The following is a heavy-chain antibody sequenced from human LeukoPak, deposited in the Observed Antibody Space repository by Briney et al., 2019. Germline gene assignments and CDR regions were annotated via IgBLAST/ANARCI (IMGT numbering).Heavy chain of an antibody. CDR3: ARIRSQTLYYYDSSGYSDNDAFDI. D-gene: IGHD3-22*01. CDR2: INPNSGGT. CDR1: GYTFTGYY. J-gene: IGHJ3*02. V-gene: IGHV1-2*02. Sequence: ASVKVSCKASGYTFTGYYMHWVRQAPGQGLEWMGWINPNSGGTNYAQKFQGRVTMTRDTSISTAYMELSRLRSDDTAVYYCARIRSQTLYYYDSSGYSDNDAFDIWGQGTMVTVSS.